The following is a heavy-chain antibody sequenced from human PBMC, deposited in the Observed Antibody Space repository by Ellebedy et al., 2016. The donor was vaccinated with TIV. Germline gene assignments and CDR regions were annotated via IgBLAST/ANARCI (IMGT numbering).Heavy chain of an antibody. CDR3: ARMASKTAINSY. D-gene: IGHD5-24*01. CDR2: IWNDGGKK. V-gene: IGHV3-33*01. J-gene: IGHJ4*02. Sequence: GGSLRLXCAASGFTFSSYGMHWIRQAPGKGLEWVAVIWNDGGKKYYGDSVKGRFTISRDNSKTMLYLQMNSLGAEDTAVYYCARMASKTAINSYWGQGTLVTVSS. CDR1: GFTFSSYG.